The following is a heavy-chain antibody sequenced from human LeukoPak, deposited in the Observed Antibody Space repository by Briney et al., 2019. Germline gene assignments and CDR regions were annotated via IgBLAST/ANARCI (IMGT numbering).Heavy chain of an antibody. CDR3: ARGFRYNSGSFNWFDP. J-gene: IGHJ5*02. CDR2: INHSGST. Sequence: SETLSLTCAVYGGSFSGYYWTWIRQPPGKGLEWIGEINHSGSTNYNPSLKGRVTISIDTSKNQFSLKLSSVTAADTAVYYCARGFRYNSGSFNWFDPWGQGTLVTVSS. CDR1: GGSFSGYY. V-gene: IGHV4-34*01. D-gene: IGHD3-10*01.